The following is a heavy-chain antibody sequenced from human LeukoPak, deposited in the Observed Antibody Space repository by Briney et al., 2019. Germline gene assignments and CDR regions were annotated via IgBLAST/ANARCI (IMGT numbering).Heavy chain of an antibody. CDR1: GGSISTHY. Sequence: SETLSLTCTVSGGSISTHYWSWIRQPPGKGLEWIGYIYYSGSTNYNPSLKSRVTISVDTSKNQFSPRLSSVTAADTAVYYCARCGSDFDYWGQGTLVTVSS. CDR3: ARCGSDFDY. CDR2: IYYSGST. J-gene: IGHJ4*02. D-gene: IGHD5-12*01. V-gene: IGHV4-59*11.